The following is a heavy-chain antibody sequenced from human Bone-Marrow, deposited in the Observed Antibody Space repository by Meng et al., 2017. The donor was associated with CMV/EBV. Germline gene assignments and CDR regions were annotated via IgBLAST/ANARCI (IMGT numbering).Heavy chain of an antibody. CDR2: IGSKVNSYVT. V-gene: IGHV3-73*01. D-gene: IGHD2/OR15-2a*01. Sequence: GESLKISCAASGFTFSDSAIHWVRQASGKGLEWVGHIGSKVNSYVTTYSASVRGRFTLPRDDSENTAYLQLDSLKTEDTAVYYCITQEYFPGYWGQGTRVTFSS. J-gene: IGHJ4*02. CDR1: GFTFSDSA. CDR3: ITQEYFPGY.